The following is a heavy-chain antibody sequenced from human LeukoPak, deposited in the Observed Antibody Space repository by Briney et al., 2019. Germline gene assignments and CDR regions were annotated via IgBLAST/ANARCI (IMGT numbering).Heavy chain of an antibody. CDR3: ARVLAYCGGDCYSNLDY. J-gene: IGHJ4*02. V-gene: IGHV4-34*01. CDR1: GGSFSGYH. D-gene: IGHD2-21*02. Sequence: PSETLSLTCAVYGGSFSGYHWSWIRQPPGKGLEWIGEINHSESTNCNPSLKSRVTISVDTSKNQFSLKLSSVTAADTAVYYCARVLAYCGGDCYSNLDYWGQGTLVTVSS. CDR2: INHSEST.